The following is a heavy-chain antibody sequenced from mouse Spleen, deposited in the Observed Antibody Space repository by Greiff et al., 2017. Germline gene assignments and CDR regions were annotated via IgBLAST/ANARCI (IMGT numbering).Heavy chain of an antibody. CDR3: ASSYYYGSSYGYAMDY. Sequence: EVKLVESGGGLVQPGGSRKLSCAASGFTFSSFGMHWVRQAPEKGLEWVAYISSGSSTIYYADTVKGRFTISRDNPKNTLFLQMTSLRSEDTAMYYCASSYYYGSSYGYAMDYWGQGTSVTVSS. V-gene: IGHV5-17*02. CDR1: GFTFSSFG. CDR2: ISSGSSTI. J-gene: IGHJ4*01. D-gene: IGHD1-1*01.